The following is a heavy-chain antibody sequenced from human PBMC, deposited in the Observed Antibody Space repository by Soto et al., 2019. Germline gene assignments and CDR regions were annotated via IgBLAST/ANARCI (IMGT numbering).Heavy chain of an antibody. CDR3: ATGTGATTYNLDY. V-gene: IGHV3-23*01. CDR2: ISGSGGST. Sequence: TGGSLRLSCAASGFTFSSYAMSWVRQAPGKGPEWVSAISGSGGSTYYADSVKGRFTISRDNSKNTLYLQMNSLRAEDTAVYYYATGTGATTYNLDYWGQGTLVTVSS. D-gene: IGHD1-26*01. CDR1: GFTFSSYA. J-gene: IGHJ4*02.